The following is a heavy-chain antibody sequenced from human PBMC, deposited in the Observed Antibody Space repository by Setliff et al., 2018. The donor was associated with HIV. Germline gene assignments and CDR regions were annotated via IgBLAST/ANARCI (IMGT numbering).Heavy chain of an antibody. CDR1: GGSISSGGYY. V-gene: IGHV4-31*03. J-gene: IGHJ4*02. CDR2: IYYSGST. CDR3: ASRAVAAFDY. D-gene: IGHD6-19*01. Sequence: SETLSLTCTVFGGSISSGGYYWGWIRQHPGKGLEWIGYIYYSGSTYYNPSLKSRLTISLDTSKNQSSLKLSSVTAADTAVYYCASRAVAAFDYWGRGTLVTVSS.